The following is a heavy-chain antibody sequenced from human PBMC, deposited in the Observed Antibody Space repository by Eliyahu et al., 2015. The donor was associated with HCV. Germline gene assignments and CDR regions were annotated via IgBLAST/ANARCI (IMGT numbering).Heavy chain of an antibody. CDR3: ARAHCSNSFDV. J-gene: IGHJ6*02. CDR2: INLGGST. D-gene: IGHD2-2*01. V-gene: IGHV4-34*01. CDR1: GGSFSGYY. Sequence: QVQLQQWGAGLLKPSETLSLTCGVYGGSFSGYYWSWIRQPPGKGLEWIGEINLGGSTNYNASLKSRVTISVDTSKNQVSLKLSSVAAADTAVYYCARAHCSNSFDVWGQGTTVTVSS.